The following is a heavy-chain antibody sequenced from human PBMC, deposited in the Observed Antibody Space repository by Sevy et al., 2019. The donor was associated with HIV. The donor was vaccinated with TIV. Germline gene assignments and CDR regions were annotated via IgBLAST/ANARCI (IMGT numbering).Heavy chain of an antibody. J-gene: IGHJ5*02. Sequence: GGSLRLSCAASGFSFSDAWMSWVRQAPGKGLEWVGRVKSKTDGGTTDYAKPVKGRFTISRDDSKNMVYLQMNSLKTDDTAVYYCSSIPDPWGQGTLVTVSS. D-gene: IGHD2-21*01. CDR3: SSIPDP. CDR2: VKSKTDGGTT. V-gene: IGHV3-15*01. CDR1: GFSFSDAW.